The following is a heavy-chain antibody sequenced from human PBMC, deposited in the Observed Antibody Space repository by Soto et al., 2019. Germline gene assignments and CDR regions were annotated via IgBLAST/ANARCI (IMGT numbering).Heavy chain of an antibody. Sequence: EVQLVESGGGLVKPGGSLRLSCTASGFTFSSYNMNWVRQAPGKGLEWVSSISSSSNYIYYADSMKGRFTISRDNAKNSLYLQTNCLRAEDTAVYYCARENAYGDPNSFDYWGQGTLVTVSS. CDR1: GFTFSSYN. V-gene: IGHV3-21*02. D-gene: IGHD4-17*01. CDR3: ARENAYGDPNSFDY. J-gene: IGHJ4*02. CDR2: ISSSSNYI.